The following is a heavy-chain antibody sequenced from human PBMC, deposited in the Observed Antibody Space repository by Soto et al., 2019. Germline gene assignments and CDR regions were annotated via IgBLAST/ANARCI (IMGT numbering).Heavy chain of an antibody. CDR3: ARDLDASGSYYTDY. J-gene: IGHJ4*02. V-gene: IGHV1-18*01. D-gene: IGHD3-10*01. Sequence: ASVKVSCKTSGYTFSSIGISWVRQAPGQGLEWMGWISPHKGDTYYAQRLQGRLTMTTDTSTSTAYMELRNLRSDDTAVYFCARDLDASGSYYTDYWGQGTLVTVS. CDR2: ISPHKGDT. CDR1: GYTFSSIG.